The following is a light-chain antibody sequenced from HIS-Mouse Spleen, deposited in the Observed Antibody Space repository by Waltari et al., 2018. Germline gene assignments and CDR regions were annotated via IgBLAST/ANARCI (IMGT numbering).Light chain of an antibody. CDR3: CSYAGSYTGV. J-gene: IGLJ1*01. V-gene: IGLV2-11*01. Sequence: QSALTQPRSVSGSPGQSVTISCTGTSSDVGGHNYVSWYQQHPGKAPKLMIYDVSKRPSGVPDRFSGSKSGNTASLTISGLQAEDEADYYCCSYAGSYTGVFGTGTKVTVL. CDR2: DVS. CDR1: SSDVGGHNY.